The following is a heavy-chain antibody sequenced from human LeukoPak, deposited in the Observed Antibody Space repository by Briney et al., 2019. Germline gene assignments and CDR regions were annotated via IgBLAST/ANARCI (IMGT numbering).Heavy chain of an antibody. V-gene: IGHV3-23*01. D-gene: IGHD6-19*01. Sequence: GGSLRLSCAASGFTFSNHAMTWVRQAPGKGLEWVSAISGSGGSTYYADSVKGRFTISRDNSKNTLYLQMNSLRAEDTAVYYCAKGYSSGWRGYFDYWGQGTLVTVSS. J-gene: IGHJ4*02. CDR2: ISGSGGST. CDR1: GFTFSNHA. CDR3: AKGYSSGWRGYFDY.